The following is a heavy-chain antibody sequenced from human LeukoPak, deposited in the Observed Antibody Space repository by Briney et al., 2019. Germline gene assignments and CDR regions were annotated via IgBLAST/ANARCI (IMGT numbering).Heavy chain of an antibody. CDR3: VKDRGTVTSAGGDC. CDR1: GFTFDDYA. J-gene: IGHJ4*02. D-gene: IGHD2-2*01. CDR2: ISWNSGST. Sequence: GGSLRLSCGASGFTFDDYAMHWVRQAPGKGLEWVSGISWNSGSTGYADSVKGRFTISRDNAKNSLYLQMNSLRAEDTAFYYRVKDRGTVTSAGGDCWGQGTLVTVSS. V-gene: IGHV3-9*01.